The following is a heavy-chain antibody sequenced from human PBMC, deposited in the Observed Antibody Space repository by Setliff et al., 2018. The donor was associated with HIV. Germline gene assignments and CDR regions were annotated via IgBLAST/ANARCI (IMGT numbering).Heavy chain of an antibody. CDR3: ARDPGITAAGTEYLDS. CDR2: THYSGSS. J-gene: IGHJ4*02. V-gene: IGHV4-59*11. D-gene: IGHD6-13*01. CDR1: GGFISNHY. Sequence: PSETLSLTCTISGGFISNHYWNWIRQPPGKGLEWIGSTHYSGSSYYSPSLKSRVTISLDTSKNQSSLKLSSMTAADTAVYYCARDPGITAAGTEYLDSWGQGILVTVSS.